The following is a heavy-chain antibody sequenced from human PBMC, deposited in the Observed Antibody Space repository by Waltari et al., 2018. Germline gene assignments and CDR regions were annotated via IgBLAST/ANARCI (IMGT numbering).Heavy chain of an antibody. D-gene: IGHD4-17*01. CDR1: GDTFSSYA. J-gene: IGHJ4*02. Sequence: KLVQAGAEVKTPALSVKLSCKASGDTFSSYAISWVRQAPGQGLECMGGIIPIFGTANYAQKCQGRVTITADESTSTAYMELSSLRSEDTAVYYCAQRSTGTVNFDYWGQGTLVTGSS. V-gene: IGHV1-69*01. CDR3: AQRSTGTVNFDY. CDR2: IIPIFGTA.